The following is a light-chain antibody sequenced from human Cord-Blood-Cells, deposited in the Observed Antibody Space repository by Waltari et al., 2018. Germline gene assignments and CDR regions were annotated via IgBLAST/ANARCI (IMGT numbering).Light chain of an antibody. V-gene: IGLV2-14*03. CDR3: SSYTSSSTLV. J-gene: IGLJ3*02. Sequence: QSALIPPASVSGSPGQSLTTACTGTSSDVGGYNYVPWYQQHPGKAPKLRIYDVSNRPSGVSKRFSGSTSGNTASLTISGLQAENESDDYCSSYTSSSTLVFGGGTKLTGL. CDR2: DVS. CDR1: SSDVGGYNY.